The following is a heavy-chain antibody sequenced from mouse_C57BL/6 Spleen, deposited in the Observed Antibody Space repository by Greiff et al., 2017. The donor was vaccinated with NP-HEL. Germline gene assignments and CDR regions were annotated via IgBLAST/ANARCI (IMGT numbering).Heavy chain of an antibody. J-gene: IGHJ4*01. D-gene: IGHD1-1*02. CDR3: ARGGSLYYAMDY. Sequence: VQLQQPGAELVMPGASVKLSCKASGYTFTSYWMHWVKQRPGQGLEWIGEIDPSDSYTNYNQKFKGKSTLTVDKSSSTAYMQLSSLTSEDSAVDYCARGGSLYYAMDYWGQGTSVTVSS. CDR2: IDPSDSYT. V-gene: IGHV1-69*01. CDR1: GYTFTSYW.